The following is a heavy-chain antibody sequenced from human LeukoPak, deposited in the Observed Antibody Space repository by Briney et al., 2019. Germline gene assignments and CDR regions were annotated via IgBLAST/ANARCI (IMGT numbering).Heavy chain of an antibody. V-gene: IGHV3-9*01. CDR2: ITWNSGSI. CDR3: AKSESSGWPFDY. Sequence: PGGSLRLSCAASGFTFDDYAMHWVRHAPGKGLEWVSTITWNSGSIGYADSVKGRFTISRDNAKNSLYLQMNSLRAEDTALYYCAKSESSGWPFDYWGQGTLVTVSS. D-gene: IGHD6-19*01. CDR1: GFTFDDYA. J-gene: IGHJ4*02.